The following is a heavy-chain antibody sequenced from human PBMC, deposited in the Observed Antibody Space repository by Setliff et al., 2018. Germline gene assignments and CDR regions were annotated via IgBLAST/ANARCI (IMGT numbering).Heavy chain of an antibody. Sequence: AASVKVSCKASGYTFTGYYMHWVRQAPGQGLEWMGWINPNSGGTNYAQKLQGRVTITTDESTSTAYMELSSLRSEDTAVYYCARVAAAGPSILYMDVWGKGTTVTVSS. CDR1: GYTFTGYY. CDR2: INPNSGGT. CDR3: ARVAAAGPSILYMDV. D-gene: IGHD6-13*01. J-gene: IGHJ6*03. V-gene: IGHV1-2*02.